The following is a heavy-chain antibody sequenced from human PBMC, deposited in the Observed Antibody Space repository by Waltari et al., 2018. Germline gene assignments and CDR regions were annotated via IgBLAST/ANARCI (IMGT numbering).Heavy chain of an antibody. CDR3: ARVATYYDFWSGYYPTYYYYYMDV. CDR2: IYTSGST. D-gene: IGHD3-3*01. J-gene: IGHJ6*03. CDR1: GGSISSYY. V-gene: IGHV4-4*09. Sequence: QVQLQESGPGLVKPSETLSLTCTVSGGSISSYYWSWIRQPPGKGLEWIGYIYTSGSTNYNPSLKSRVTISVDTSKNQFSLKLSSVTAADTAVYYCARVATYYDFWSGYYPTYYYYYMDVWGKGTTVTVSS.